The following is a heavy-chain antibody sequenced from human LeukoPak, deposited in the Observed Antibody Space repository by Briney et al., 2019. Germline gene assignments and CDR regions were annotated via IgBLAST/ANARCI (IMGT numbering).Heavy chain of an antibody. CDR1: GFTFSSFT. D-gene: IGHD3-9*01. CDR3: ARDQDYQFYDIL. V-gene: IGHV3-30*04. CDR2: IKYDGRNK. J-gene: IGHJ4*02. Sequence: GGSLRLSCAASGFTFSSFTMHWVRQAPGKGLEWVAVIKYDGRNKYYADFVKGRFTISRDNSKNTLYLQMNSLRPEDTAVYYCARDQDYQFYDILWGQGALVTVSS.